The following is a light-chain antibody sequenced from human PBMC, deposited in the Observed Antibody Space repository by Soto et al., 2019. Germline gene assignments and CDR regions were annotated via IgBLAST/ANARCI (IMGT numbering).Light chain of an antibody. CDR1: SGDVGGCKY. CDR2: EVT. Sequence: QSALTQPASVSGSPGQSITISCTGTSGDVGGCKYVSWYQQHPGKAPKLMIYEVTSRPSGVSNRFSGSKSGNTASLTISGLQAEDEADYYCSSCSGHTILYVFGTGTKLTVL. V-gene: IGLV2-14*01. J-gene: IGLJ1*01. CDR3: SSCSGHTILYV.